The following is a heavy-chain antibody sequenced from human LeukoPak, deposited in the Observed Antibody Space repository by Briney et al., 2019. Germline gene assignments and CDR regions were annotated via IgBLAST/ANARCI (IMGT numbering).Heavy chain of an antibody. V-gene: IGHV1-46*01. CDR3: ARDNSVGDIAWWFDP. CDR2: INPSGSST. Sequence: ASVKVSCKASGYSFTSHYMHWVRQAPGQGIEWMALINPSGSSTLYAQKFQGRVTMTRDMSTTTDYMELSSLRSEDTAVYYCARDNSVGDIAWWFDPWGQGTLVTVSS. CDR1: GYSFTSHY. D-gene: IGHD3-16*02. J-gene: IGHJ5*02.